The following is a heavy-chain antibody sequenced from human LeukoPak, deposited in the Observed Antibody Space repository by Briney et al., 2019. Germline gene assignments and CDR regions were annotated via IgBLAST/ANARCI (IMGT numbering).Heavy chain of an antibody. V-gene: IGHV4-59*02. CDR1: GGSVRYYY. Sequence: SETLSLTCTVSGGSVRYYYWSWIRQPPGKGLEWIGYVHDSGSTNYNPSLKSRVTMSLDTSRNQFSLKLSSVTAADTAVYYCARDKATGGKRWFDPWGQGTLVTVSS. CDR3: ARDKATGGKRWFDP. CDR2: VHDSGST. J-gene: IGHJ5*02. D-gene: IGHD4-23*01.